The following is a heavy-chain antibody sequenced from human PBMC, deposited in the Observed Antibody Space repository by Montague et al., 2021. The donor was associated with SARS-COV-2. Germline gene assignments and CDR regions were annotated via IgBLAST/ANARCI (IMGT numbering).Heavy chain of an antibody. J-gene: IGHJ6*02. D-gene: IGHD3-3*01. CDR2: VYSNGGT. CDR3: ASGKYYDFWSGYYSHDYVSGMDV. V-gene: IGHV4-39*01. CDR1: GVSVINDINY. Sequence: SETLSLTCSMSGVSVINDINYWAWIRQPPGKGLEWIGSVYSNGGTYTNPSLSSRLSTSVDTSNSQFSLTLSSVTAADTAIYYCASGKYYDFWSGYYSHDYVSGMDVWGQGTTVTVSS.